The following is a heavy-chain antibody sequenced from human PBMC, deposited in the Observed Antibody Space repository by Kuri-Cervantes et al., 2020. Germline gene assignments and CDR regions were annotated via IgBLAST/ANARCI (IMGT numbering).Heavy chain of an antibody. V-gene: IGHV3-48*01. D-gene: IGHD6-6*01. J-gene: IGHJ4*02. CDR2: ISSSSTTI. Sequence: GGSLRLSCAASGFTFSSYSMTWVRQAPGKGLEWLSYISSSSTTIYYTDSVKGRFTISRDNAKNSLYLQMNSLRAEDTAVYYCARDYSSTSGKHFDYWGQGTLVTVSS. CDR3: ARDYSSTSGKHFDY. CDR1: GFTFSSYS.